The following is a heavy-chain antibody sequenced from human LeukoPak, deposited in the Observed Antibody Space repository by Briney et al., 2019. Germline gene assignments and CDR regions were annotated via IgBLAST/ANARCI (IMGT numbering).Heavy chain of an antibody. CDR2: IRVYNGNT. Sequence: GASVTVSCKASGYTFTSYGINWVRQAPGQGLEWMGWIRVYNGNTNYAQTFQGRVTMTRDTSISTAYMELSRLTSDDTAVYYCAKNIWFGESSDAFDIWGQGTMVTVSS. J-gene: IGHJ3*02. D-gene: IGHD3-10*01. V-gene: IGHV1-18*01. CDR1: GYTFTSYG. CDR3: AKNIWFGESSDAFDI.